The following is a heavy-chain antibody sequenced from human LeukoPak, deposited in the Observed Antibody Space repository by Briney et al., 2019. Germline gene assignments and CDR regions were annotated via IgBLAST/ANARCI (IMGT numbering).Heavy chain of an antibody. D-gene: IGHD1-26*01. Sequence: SETLSLTCAVYGGSFSGSHWSWIRQPPGKGLEWIGEINHSGSTNYNPSFKSRVTISVETSKNQCSLKLSSVTAADTAVYYCARGGSGSYRRFDYWGQGTLVTVSS. J-gene: IGHJ4*02. CDR1: GGSFSGSH. CDR2: INHSGST. V-gene: IGHV4-34*01. CDR3: ARGGSGSYRRFDY.